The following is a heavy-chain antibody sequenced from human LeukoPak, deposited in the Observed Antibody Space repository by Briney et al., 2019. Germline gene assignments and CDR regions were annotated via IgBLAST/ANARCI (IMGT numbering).Heavy chain of an antibody. D-gene: IGHD3-9*01. V-gene: IGHV3-23*01. CDR2: ISGSGGST. Sequence: GGSLRLSCAASGFTFSSYAMSWVRQPPGKGLEWVSAISGSGGSTYYADSVKGRFTISRDNSKNTLYLQMNSLRAEDTAVYYCAKPPRYFDWPAFDYWGQGTLVTVSS. CDR3: AKPPRYFDWPAFDY. J-gene: IGHJ4*02. CDR1: GFTFSSYA.